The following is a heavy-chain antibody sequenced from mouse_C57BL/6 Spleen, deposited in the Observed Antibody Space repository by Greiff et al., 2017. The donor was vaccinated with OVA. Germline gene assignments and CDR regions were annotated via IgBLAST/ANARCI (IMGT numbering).Heavy chain of an antibody. D-gene: IGHD3-1*01. Sequence: EVHLVESGGGLVQPGGSLSLSCAASGFTFTDYYMSWVRQPPGKALEWLGFIRNKANGYTTEYSASVKGRFTISRDNSKSILYLQMNARRAEDSATYYCARGGQLGYWGQGTTLTVSS. CDR1: GFTFTDYY. J-gene: IGHJ2*01. V-gene: IGHV7-3*01. CDR3: ARGGQLGY. CDR2: IRNKANGYTT.